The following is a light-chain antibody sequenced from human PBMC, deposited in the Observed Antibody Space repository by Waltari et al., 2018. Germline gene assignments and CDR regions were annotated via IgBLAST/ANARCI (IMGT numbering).Light chain of an antibody. V-gene: IGKV3-20*01. CDR1: QSVSRT. CDR2: GAS. Sequence: EIVLTQSPGTLSLSPGERATLSCRASQSVSRTLAWYQQKPGQAPKLLIYGASIRATGIPDRCTGGGSGTDFSLTISSLEPEDFAIYFCQHYVRLPATFGQGTKVEIK. J-gene: IGKJ1*01. CDR3: QHYVRLPAT.